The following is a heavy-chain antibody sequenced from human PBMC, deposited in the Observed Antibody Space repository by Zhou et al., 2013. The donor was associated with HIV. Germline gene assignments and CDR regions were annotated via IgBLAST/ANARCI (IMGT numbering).Heavy chain of an antibody. V-gene: IGHV1-2*02. J-gene: IGHJ6*03. D-gene: IGHD6-13*01. CDR3: AKDAGPRLAAYMDV. CDR1: GYTFTDYY. CDR2: LNPNSGVT. Sequence: QVQLVQSGTEVKKPGASVKVSCKASGYTFTDYYIHWVRQAPGQGLEWMGWLNPNSGVTNYAQNFQDRVTMTRDTSISTAYMELSRLRSDDTAIYYCAKDAGPRLAAYMDVWGKGTTVTVSS.